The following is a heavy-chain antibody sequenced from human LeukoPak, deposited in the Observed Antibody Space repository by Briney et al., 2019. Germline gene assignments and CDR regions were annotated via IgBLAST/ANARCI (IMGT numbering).Heavy chain of an antibody. D-gene: IGHD3-22*01. Sequence: GGSLRLSCAASGFPFSNYAMTWVRQAPGKGLERVSGISDSGDRTYYADSVKGRFTISRDNSKNMLYLQMNSLRVEDAALYYCAKGLGTSGYHDYWGQGTLVTVSS. J-gene: IGHJ4*02. V-gene: IGHV3-23*01. CDR3: AKGLGTSGYHDY. CDR1: GFPFSNYA. CDR2: ISDSGDRT.